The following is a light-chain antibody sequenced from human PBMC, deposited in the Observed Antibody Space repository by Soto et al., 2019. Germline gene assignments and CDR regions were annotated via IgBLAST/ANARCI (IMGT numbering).Light chain of an antibody. CDR2: DVS. Sequence: QSALTQPASVSGSPGQSITISCTGTSSDVGGYNYVSWYQQHPGKAPKLMIYDVSNRPSGVSNRFSGSKSGNTASLTISGLQAEDEADYYCSSYTSSNTLEWVFGGGTKLTVL. CDR3: SSYTSSNTLEWV. V-gene: IGLV2-14*01. CDR1: SSDVGGYNY. J-gene: IGLJ3*02.